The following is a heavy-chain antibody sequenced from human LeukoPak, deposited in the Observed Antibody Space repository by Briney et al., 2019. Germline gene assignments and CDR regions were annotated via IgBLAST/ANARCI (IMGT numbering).Heavy chain of an antibody. V-gene: IGHV4-34*01. D-gene: IGHD3-10*01. CDR2: INDSGST. CDR1: GGSFSGHY. J-gene: IGHJ6*03. CDR3: AREAEEFLGQSHYYYYMDV. Sequence: PSETLSLTCEIYGGSFSGHYWSWIRQPPGKGLEWIGEINDSGSTNYRPSLKSRVIISVDTSKNQFSLKLSSLTAADTAVYYCAREAEEFLGQSHYYYYMDVWGKGTTVTVSS.